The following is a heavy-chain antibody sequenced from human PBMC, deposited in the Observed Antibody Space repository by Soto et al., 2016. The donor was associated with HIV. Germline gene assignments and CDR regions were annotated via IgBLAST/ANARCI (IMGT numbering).Heavy chain of an antibody. J-gene: IGHJ3*01. CDR3: ARGAFDV. CDR2: INWNGNST. CDR1: GFTLDDYG. Sequence: EVQLVESGGGVVRPGGSLRLSCTASGFTLDDYGMSWVRQAPGKGLEWVSAINWNGNSTDYAVTVKGRFTISRDNAKNSVYLQMDSLRADDTASYYCARGAFDVWGQGTMVSVSS. V-gene: IGHV3-20*04.